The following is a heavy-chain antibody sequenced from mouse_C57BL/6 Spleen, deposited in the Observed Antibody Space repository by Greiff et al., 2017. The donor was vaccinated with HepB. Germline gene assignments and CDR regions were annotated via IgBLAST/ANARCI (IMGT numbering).Heavy chain of an antibody. V-gene: IGHV1-54*01. D-gene: IGHD2-5*01. CDR1: GYAFTNYL. CDR2: INPGSGGT. Sequence: QVQLKQSGAELVRPGTSVKVSCKASGYAFTNYLIEWVKQRPGQGLEWIGVINPGSGGTNYNEKFKGKATLTADKSSSTAYMQLSSLTSEDSAVYFCARYSNDAMDYWGQGTSVTVSS. J-gene: IGHJ4*01. CDR3: ARYSNDAMDY.